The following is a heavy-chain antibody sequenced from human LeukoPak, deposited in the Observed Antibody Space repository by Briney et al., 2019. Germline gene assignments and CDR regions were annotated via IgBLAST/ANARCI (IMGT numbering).Heavy chain of an antibody. CDR3: AREITIFGVVTGDAFDS. Sequence: ASVKVSCKASRYTFTSYYMHWVRQAPGPGLKWMGIINPSGGSTIYAQKFQCRVTMTRDTSTSTVYMELSSLRTEDTAVYYCAREITIFGVVTGDAFDSWGQGTMVTVSS. D-gene: IGHD3-3*01. J-gene: IGHJ3*02. CDR1: RYTFTSYY. V-gene: IGHV1-46*01. CDR2: INPSGGST.